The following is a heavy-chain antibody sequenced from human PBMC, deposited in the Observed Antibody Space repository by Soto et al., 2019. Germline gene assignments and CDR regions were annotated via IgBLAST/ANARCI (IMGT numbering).Heavy chain of an antibody. CDR2: IYYSGST. CDR3: ASEVVYAYYDSSGYYQHFDY. V-gene: IGHV4-31*03. CDR1: GGSISSGGYY. Sequence: SETLSLTCTVSGGSISSGGYYWSWIRQHPGKGLEWIGYIYYSGSTYYNPSLKSRVTISVDTSKNQFSLKLSSVTAADTAVYYCASEVVYAYYDSSGYYQHFDYWGQATLVTVSS. D-gene: IGHD3-22*01. J-gene: IGHJ4*02.